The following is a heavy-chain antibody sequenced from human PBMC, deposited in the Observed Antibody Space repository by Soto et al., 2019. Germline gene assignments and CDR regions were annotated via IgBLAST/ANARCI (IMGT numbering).Heavy chain of an antibody. CDR2: AYWDDDN. J-gene: IGHJ4*02. D-gene: IGHD1-1*01. CDR3: AHRRDYNGNWAGGYFDS. V-gene: IGHV2-5*02. Sequence: QITLKESGPALMKATQTLTLTCTFAGFSLTTRPVGLGCLRQAPGKALEWLAFAYWDDDNRYNPSLKNRLSITKDTSKSQVVLTMTNMDPVDTATYYSAHRRDYNGNWAGGYFDSWGPGTLVTVSS. CDR1: GFSLTTRPVG.